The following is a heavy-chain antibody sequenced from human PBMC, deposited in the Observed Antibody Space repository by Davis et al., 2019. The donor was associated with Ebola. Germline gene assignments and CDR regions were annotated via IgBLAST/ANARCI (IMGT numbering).Heavy chain of an antibody. D-gene: IGHD1-26*01. CDR3: AKDRRSGSFVDASDN. J-gene: IGHJ3*02. CDR1: GFTFSDFS. V-gene: IGHV3-23*01. Sequence: PGGSLRLSCAASGFTFSDFSMSWVRQAPGKGLEWVRQAPGKGLEWVSGISGSGGSTYYADSVRGRFTISRDNSKNMLYLQMNSLRDDDTAVYYCAKDRRSGSFVDASDNWGQGTKVTVSS. CDR2: ISGSGGST.